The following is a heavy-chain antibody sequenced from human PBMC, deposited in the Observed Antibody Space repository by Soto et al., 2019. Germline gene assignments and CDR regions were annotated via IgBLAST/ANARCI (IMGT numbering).Heavy chain of an antibody. CDR3: ARDRRYCSSTSCYTGDAFDI. Sequence: SVKVSCKASGGTFSSYAISWVRQAPGQGLEWLGGIIPIFGTANYAQKFQGRVTITADESTSTAYMELSSLRSEDTAVYYCARDRRYCSSTSCYTGDAFDIWGQGTMVTVPS. V-gene: IGHV1-69*13. CDR2: IIPIFGTA. D-gene: IGHD2-2*02. CDR1: GGTFSSYA. J-gene: IGHJ3*02.